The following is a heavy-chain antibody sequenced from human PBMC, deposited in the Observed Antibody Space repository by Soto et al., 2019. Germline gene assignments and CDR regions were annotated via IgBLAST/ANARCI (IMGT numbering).Heavy chain of an antibody. J-gene: IGHJ6*02. V-gene: IGHV1-69*12. CDR3: ARWSRGYSYGMGDYYYYGMDV. D-gene: IGHD5-18*01. Sequence: QVQLVQSGAEVKKPGSSVKVSCKASGGTFSSYAISWVRQAPGQGLEWMGGIIPIFGTANYAQKFQGRVTITADEPTSTAYMELSSLRSEDTAMYYCARWSRGYSYGMGDYYYYGMDVWGQGTTVTVSS. CDR1: GGTFSSYA. CDR2: IIPIFGTA.